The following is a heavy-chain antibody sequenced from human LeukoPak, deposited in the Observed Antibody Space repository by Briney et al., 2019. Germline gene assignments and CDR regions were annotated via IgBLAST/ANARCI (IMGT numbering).Heavy chain of an antibody. V-gene: IGHV1-2*02. CDR3: ARVLQTDDAFDI. CDR1: GYTFTGHY. CDR2: INPNSGGT. D-gene: IGHD1-1*01. Sequence: ASVKVSCKASGYTFTGHYMHWVRQAPGQGLEWMGWINPNSGGTNYAQKFQGRVTMTRDTSISTAYMELSRLRSDDTAVYYCARVLQTDDAFDIWGQGTMVTVSS. J-gene: IGHJ3*02.